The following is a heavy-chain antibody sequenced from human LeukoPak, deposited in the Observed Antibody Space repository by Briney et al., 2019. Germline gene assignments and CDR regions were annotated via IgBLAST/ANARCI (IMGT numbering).Heavy chain of an antibody. Sequence: PSETLSLTCTVSGASISSSSYYWGWIRQPPGKGLEWIGSIYYSGSNYYNPSLKSRLTISGDTSKNQFSLKLTSVTAADTAVYYCARAAGVVLDGREYSYGFDYWGQGTLVTVSS. V-gene: IGHV4-39*07. CDR1: GASISSSSYY. CDR2: IYYSGSN. D-gene: IGHD5-18*01. J-gene: IGHJ4*02. CDR3: ARAAGVVLDGREYSYGFDY.